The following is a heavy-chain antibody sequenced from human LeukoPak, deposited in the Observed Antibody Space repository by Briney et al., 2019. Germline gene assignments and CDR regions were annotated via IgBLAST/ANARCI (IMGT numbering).Heavy chain of an antibody. V-gene: IGHV4-61*02. CDR1: GGSISSGSYY. CDR3: ARNSGSYYLASAVDM. D-gene: IGHD1-26*01. CDR2: IYTSAST. J-gene: IGHJ3*02. Sequence: SETLSLTCTVSGGSISSGSYYWGWIRQPAGKELEWIGRIYTSASTNYNPSHKRRVTISVDTSNNQFSLMLSSVTAADTAVYYCARNSGSYYLASAVDMWGEGTMVTVS.